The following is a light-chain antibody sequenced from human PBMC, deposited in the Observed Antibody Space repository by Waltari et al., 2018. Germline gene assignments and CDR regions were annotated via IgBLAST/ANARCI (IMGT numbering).Light chain of an antibody. CDR1: TSNIGSST. J-gene: IGLJ3*02. V-gene: IGLV1-44*01. Sequence: QSVLTHPPSASGAPGQSVTIPCSGSTSNIGSSTVNWYQQLPGTAPKLLISIHNERPSGVPDRFSGSTSGTSASLAISGLQSEDEADYYCAAWDDSLNAWVFGGGTKLTVL. CDR2: IHN. CDR3: AAWDDSLNAWV.